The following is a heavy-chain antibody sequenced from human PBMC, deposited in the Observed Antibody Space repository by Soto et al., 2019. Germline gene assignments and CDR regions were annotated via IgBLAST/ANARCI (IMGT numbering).Heavy chain of an antibody. D-gene: IGHD3-10*01. CDR2: VNPNNGDT. V-gene: IGHV1-8*01. J-gene: IGHJ4*02. Sequence: QVQLVQSGAELKKPGASVKVSCKASGYTFSNYDMNWVRQAPGQGPEWIGWVNPNNGDTGYAQKFQGRVTLTTDISTTTAYMELTSLRSEDTAIYYCAKVSRKGSAIDFDYLGQGTLITVSS. CDR3: AKVSRKGSAIDFDY. CDR1: GYTFSNYD.